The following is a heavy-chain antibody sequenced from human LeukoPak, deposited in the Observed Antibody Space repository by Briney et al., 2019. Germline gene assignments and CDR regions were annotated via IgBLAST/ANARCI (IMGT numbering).Heavy chain of an antibody. J-gene: IGHJ6*03. V-gene: IGHV4-59*01. CDR3: ARGPPYSSSWPQNYYYYMDV. Sequence: SETLSLTCTVSGGTINNYYWSWIRQPPGKALEWMGYFYDSGNTKFNPSLKSRVTISVDASNNQFSLKLSSVTAADTAMYYCARGPPYSSSWPQNYYYYMDVWGKGTTVTVSS. CDR2: FYDSGNT. D-gene: IGHD6-13*01. CDR1: GGTINNYY.